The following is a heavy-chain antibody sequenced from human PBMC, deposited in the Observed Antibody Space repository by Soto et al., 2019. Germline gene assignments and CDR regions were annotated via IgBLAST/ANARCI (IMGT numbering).Heavy chain of an antibody. CDR2: IQHTGNT. Sequence: PSETLSLTCAVSGASIRSYHWSFLRQPAGKGLEWIGRIQHTGNTNYNPSLKSRVTMSADTSKNQISLKMTSVTAADTAVYFCAKDVSSRRWFDPWGQGLRVTVSS. D-gene: IGHD3-16*01. CDR1: GASIRSYH. CDR3: AKDVSSRRWFDP. J-gene: IGHJ5*02. V-gene: IGHV4-4*07.